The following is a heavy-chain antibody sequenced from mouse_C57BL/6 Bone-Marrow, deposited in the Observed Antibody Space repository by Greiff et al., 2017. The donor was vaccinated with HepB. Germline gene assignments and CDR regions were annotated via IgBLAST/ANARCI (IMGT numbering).Heavy chain of an antibody. Sequence: EVNVVESGGGLVKPGGSLKLSCAASGFTFSSYAMSWVRQTPEKRLEWVATISDGGSYTYYPDNVKGRFTISRDNAKNNLYLQMSHLKSEDTAMYYCARAPRWLLQDYWGQGTTLTVSS. D-gene: IGHD2-3*01. CDR1: GFTFSSYA. CDR2: ISDGGSYT. J-gene: IGHJ2*01. CDR3: ARAPRWLLQDY. V-gene: IGHV5-4*03.